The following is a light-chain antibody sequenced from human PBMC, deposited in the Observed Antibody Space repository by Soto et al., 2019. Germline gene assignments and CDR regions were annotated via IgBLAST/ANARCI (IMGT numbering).Light chain of an antibody. CDR3: QQCPSMPST. CDR2: WAS. J-gene: IGKJ2*01. V-gene: IGKV4-1*01. CDR1: QSVLHSSDNKNY. Sequence: DIVMTQSPDSLPVSLGERATINCKSSQSVLHSSDNKNYLAWYQQKPGQPPKLLIYWASTRESGVSDRFSGSGSGTDFTLTISSLQAEDVAVYYCQQCPSMPSTFGQGTILEIK.